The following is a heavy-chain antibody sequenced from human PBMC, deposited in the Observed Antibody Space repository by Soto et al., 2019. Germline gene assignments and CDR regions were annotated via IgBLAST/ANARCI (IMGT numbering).Heavy chain of an antibody. J-gene: IGHJ5*02. CDR1: GFTFSSYG. CDR3: ARGYYDSGHGYDL. CDR2: ISYDGSNK. D-gene: IGHD3-10*01. V-gene: IGHV3-30*03. Sequence: GGSLRLSCAASGFTFSSYGMHWVRQAPGKGLEWVAVISYDGSNKYYADSVKGRFTISRDNSKNTLYPQMNSLRAEDTAVYFCARGYYDSGHGYDLWGQGTLVTVSS.